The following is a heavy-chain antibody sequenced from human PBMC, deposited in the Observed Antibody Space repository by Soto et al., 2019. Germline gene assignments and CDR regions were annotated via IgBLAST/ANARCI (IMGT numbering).Heavy chain of an antibody. CDR1: SGSINSGLYY. J-gene: IGHJ4*02. CDR3: ARARSGSYFVLEY. V-gene: IGHV4-31*03. CDR2: IDSRGNT. Sequence: QVQLQESGPGLVKPSQTLSLTCTVSSGSINSGLYYWTWIRQHPEKGLEWIGYIDSRGNTYYTPSLKSRVEIAVDTAKNRLSLRASSVTPADTAVSYCARARSGSYFVLEYWGQGAQVTASP. D-gene: IGHD3-10*01.